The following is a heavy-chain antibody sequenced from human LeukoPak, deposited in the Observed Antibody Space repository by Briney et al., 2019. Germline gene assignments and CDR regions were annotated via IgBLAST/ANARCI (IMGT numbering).Heavy chain of an antibody. D-gene: IGHD3-22*01. J-gene: IGHJ4*02. CDR2: ISYDGSNK. V-gene: IGHV3-30*18. CDR3: AKDARNRPLNYYDSSVGLDY. CDR1: GFTFSSYG. Sequence: GGSLRLSCAASGFTFSSYGMHWVRQAPGKGLEWVAVISYDGSNKYYADSVKGRFTISRDNSKNTLYLQMNSLRAEDTAVYYCAKDARNRPLNYYDSSVGLDYWGQGTLVTVSS.